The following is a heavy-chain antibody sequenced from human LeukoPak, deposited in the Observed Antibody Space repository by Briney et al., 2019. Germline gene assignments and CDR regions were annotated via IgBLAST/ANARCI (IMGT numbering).Heavy chain of an antibody. V-gene: IGHV4-31*03. J-gene: IGHJ4*02. CDR1: GGSISSGGYH. CDR3: ARVYCSGGGCYLDY. D-gene: IGHD2-15*01. CDR2: IYYSGTT. Sequence: SETLSLTCTVSGGSISSGGYHWSWIRQHPGKGLEWIGHIYYSGTTYYNPSLKRRVTISIDTSKKQFSLKLSSVTAADTAVYYCARVYCSGGGCYLDYWGQGTLVTVSS.